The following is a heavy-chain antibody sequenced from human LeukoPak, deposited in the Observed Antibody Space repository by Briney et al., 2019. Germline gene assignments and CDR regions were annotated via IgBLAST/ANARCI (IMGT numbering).Heavy chain of an antibody. V-gene: IGHV3-23*01. D-gene: IGHD2-15*01. J-gene: IGHJ4*02. Sequence: GGSLRLSCAASGITFRSYAMSWVRQAPGKGLEWVSAVSGSGDNTYYADSVKGRFIISRDNAKNSLYLQMNSLRAEDTAVYYCARDCSGGRGSFDYWGQGTLVTVSS. CDR2: VSGSGDNT. CDR3: ARDCSGGRGSFDY. CDR1: GITFRSYA.